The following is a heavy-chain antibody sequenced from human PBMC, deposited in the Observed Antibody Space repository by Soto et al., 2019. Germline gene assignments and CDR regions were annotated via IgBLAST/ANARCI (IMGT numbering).Heavy chain of an antibody. CDR1: GFTFSDYV. J-gene: IGHJ6*02. CDR2: ISDDGSNK. D-gene: IGHD3-3*01. CDR3: TKRRNVLRFLEWSSGMEV. Sequence: GGSLRLSCAASGFTFSDYVMHLVRQAPGKGLEWVAFISDDGSNKYYADSMKGRFTMSRDNSKSTLYLQMNSLRVEDTAVYYCTKRRNVLRFLEWSSGMEVWGQGTTVTVSS. V-gene: IGHV3-30*18.